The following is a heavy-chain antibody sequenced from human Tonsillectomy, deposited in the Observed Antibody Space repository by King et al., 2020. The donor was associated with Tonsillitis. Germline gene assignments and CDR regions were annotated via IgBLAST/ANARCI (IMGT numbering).Heavy chain of an antibody. Sequence: MQLQESGSGLVKPSQTLSLTCAVSGGSISSGGYSWSWIRQPPGKGLEWIGYIYHSGSTYYNPSLKSRVTISVDRSKNQFSLKLSSVTAADTAVYYCARNRQLAYCGGDCYSGFDYWGQGTLVTVSS. CDR2: IYHSGST. D-gene: IGHD2-21*02. CDR1: GGSISSGGYS. V-gene: IGHV4-30-2*01. J-gene: IGHJ4*02. CDR3: ARNRQLAYCGGDCYSGFDY.